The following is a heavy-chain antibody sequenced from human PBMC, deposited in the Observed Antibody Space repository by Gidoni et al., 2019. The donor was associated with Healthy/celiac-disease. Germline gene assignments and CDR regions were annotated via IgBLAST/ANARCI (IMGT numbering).Heavy chain of an antibody. V-gene: IGHV4-39*01. J-gene: IGHJ4*01. CDR2: IDYSGGT. Sequence: QLQLQESGPGLVKPSETLSLTCTVSGGSISSSSYYWGWLRPPPGKGLEGIGSIDYSGGTYYNPSLKSRGTISRETSKNQFSLKVSSVTAAEPAVYYCGRISGFWYFEYWGQGTLVNVFS. D-gene: IGHD3-3*01. CDR3: GRISGFWYFEY. CDR1: GGSISSSSYY.